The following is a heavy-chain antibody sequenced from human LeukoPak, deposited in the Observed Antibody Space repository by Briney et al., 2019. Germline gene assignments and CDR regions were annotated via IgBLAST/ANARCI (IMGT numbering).Heavy chain of an antibody. CDR3: ATYRRGSGWYTGPFDY. CDR2: INHSGST. V-gene: IGHV4-34*01. D-gene: IGHD6-19*01. CDR1: GVSLSGYY. J-gene: IGHJ4*02. Sequence: SETLSLTCAVYGVSLSGYYWSWIRQPPGKGLEWIGEINHSGSTNYNSSLKSRVTISVDTSKNQFSLKLSSVTAADTAVYYCATYRRGSGWYTGPFDYWGQGTLVTVSS.